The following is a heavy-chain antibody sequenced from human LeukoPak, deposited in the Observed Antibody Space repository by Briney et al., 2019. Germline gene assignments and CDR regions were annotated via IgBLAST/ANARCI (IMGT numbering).Heavy chain of an antibody. CDR2: IYYSGST. J-gene: IGHJ4*02. CDR3: AREYSSSFY. Sequence: SETLTLTCTVSGGSISSSSYYWGWIRQPPGKGLEWFGSIYYSGSTYYNPSLKSRVTLSVDTSKNVFSLKLRAVTAHGTAVHYCAREYSSSFYWGQGTLVTVSS. V-gene: IGHV4-39*07. CDR1: GGSISSSSYY. D-gene: IGHD6-6*01.